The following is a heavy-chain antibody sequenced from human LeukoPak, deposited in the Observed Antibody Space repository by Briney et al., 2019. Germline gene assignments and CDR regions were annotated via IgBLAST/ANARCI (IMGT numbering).Heavy chain of an antibody. D-gene: IGHD1-1*01. CDR3: ASRFGYNWNDDYYYYYMDV. J-gene: IGHJ6*03. CDR1: GGTFSSYA. Sequence: EASVKVSCKASGGTFSSYAISWVRQAPGQGLEWMGGIIPIFGAANYAQKFQGRVTITTDESTSTAYMELSSLRSEDTAVYYCASRFGYNWNDDYYYYYMDVWGKGTTVTVSS. CDR2: IIPIFGAA. V-gene: IGHV1-69*05.